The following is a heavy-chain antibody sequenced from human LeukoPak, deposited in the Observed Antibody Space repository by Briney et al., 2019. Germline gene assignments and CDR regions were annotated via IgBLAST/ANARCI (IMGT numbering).Heavy chain of an antibody. Sequence: GESLKISCKGSGFSFTSYWIGWVRQMPGKGLEWMGIIYPGDSHTRYSPSFQGQVTISADKSISTAYLQWSSLKASDTAMYYCARTTIFGVVNSNYYMDVWGKGTTVTVSS. CDR2: IYPGDSHT. D-gene: IGHD3-3*01. CDR3: ARTTIFGVVNSNYYMDV. CDR1: GFSFTSYW. J-gene: IGHJ6*03. V-gene: IGHV5-51*01.